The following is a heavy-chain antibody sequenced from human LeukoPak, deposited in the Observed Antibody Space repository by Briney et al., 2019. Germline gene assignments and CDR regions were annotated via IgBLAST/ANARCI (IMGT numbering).Heavy chain of an antibody. J-gene: IGHJ4*02. D-gene: IGHD6-13*01. CDR1: GLTFSSYG. CDR3: AKDRRSSWSPGVDY. Sequence: GRSLRLSCADSGLTFSSYGMHWVRQAPDKGLEWVAVISYDGSNKYYADSVKGRFTISRDNSKNTLYLQMNSLRAEDTAVYYCAKDRRSSWSPGVDYWGQGTLVTVSS. V-gene: IGHV3-30*18. CDR2: ISYDGSNK.